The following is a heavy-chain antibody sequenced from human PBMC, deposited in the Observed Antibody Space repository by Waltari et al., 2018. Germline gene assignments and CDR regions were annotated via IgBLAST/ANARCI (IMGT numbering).Heavy chain of an antibody. V-gene: IGHV4-59*11. CDR1: GGSISSHY. CDR3: ASSLGGGKYYFDY. CDR2: IYYSGST. D-gene: IGHD3-16*01. J-gene: IGHJ4*02. Sequence: QVQLQESGPGLVKPSETLSLTCTVSGGSISSHYWSWIRQPPGKGLEWIGYIYYSGSTNSNPSLKSRVTISVDTSKNQFSLKLSSVTAADTAVYYCASSLGGGKYYFDYWGQGTLVTVSS.